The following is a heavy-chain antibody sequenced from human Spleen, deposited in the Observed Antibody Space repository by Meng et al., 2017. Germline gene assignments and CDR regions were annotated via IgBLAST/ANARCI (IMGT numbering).Heavy chain of an antibody. D-gene: IGHD3-3*01. J-gene: IGHJ6*01. CDR3: VKNIGIWSGYFENGVDV. Sequence: GESLKISCAASGFTFSSNSVNWVRQAPGKGLEWVSVIYPGGNTYYADSVKGRFTISRDNSKNTLYLQMDSLRAEDTAVYYCVKNIGIWSGYFENGVDVWGQGTTVTVSS. V-gene: IGHV3-53*01. CDR1: GFTFSSNS. CDR2: IYPGGNT.